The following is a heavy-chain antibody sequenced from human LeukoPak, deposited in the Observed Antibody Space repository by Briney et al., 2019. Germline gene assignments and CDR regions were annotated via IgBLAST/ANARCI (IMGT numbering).Heavy chain of an antibody. CDR2: IGSSGSYI. CDR1: GFTFSSYE. D-gene: IGHD5-18*01. J-gene: IGHJ4*02. V-gene: IGHV3-21*01. CDR3: ARRATTERGHSYGLDF. Sequence: GGSLRLSCAASGFTFSSYEMNWVRQAPGKGLEWVSSIGSSGSYIYYADSLTGQFTISRDNAKNSLYLQMNSLRAEDTAMYYCARRATTERGHSYGLDFWGQGTLVTVSS.